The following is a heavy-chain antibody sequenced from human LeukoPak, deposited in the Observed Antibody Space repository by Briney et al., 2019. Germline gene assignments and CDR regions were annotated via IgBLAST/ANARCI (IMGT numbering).Heavy chain of an antibody. Sequence: GGSLRLSCAASGFTFDDYGMSWVRQAPGKGLEWVSGINWNGGSTGYADSVKGRFTISRDDASNSLYLQMKSLRAEDTAVYYCVRKLTGTTFFDYWGQGTLVTVSS. V-gene: IGHV3-20*04. CDR1: GFTFDDYG. J-gene: IGHJ4*02. D-gene: IGHD1-1*01. CDR2: INWNGGST. CDR3: VRKLTGTTFFDY.